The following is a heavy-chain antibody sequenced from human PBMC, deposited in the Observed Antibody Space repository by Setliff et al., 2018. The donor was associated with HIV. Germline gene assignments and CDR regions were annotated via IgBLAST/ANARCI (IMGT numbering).Heavy chain of an antibody. CDR1: GFTFSDYY. CDR2: IDSSGSYT. D-gene: IGHD2-8*01. CDR3: ARDRDSYGVCYAYGYYSLDV. Sequence: PGGSLRLSCAASGFTFSDYYMSWIRQAPGKGLQWVSYIDSSGSYTNYADSVKGRFTISRDNAKNSLFLQMNSLRADDTAVYYCARDRDSYGVCYAYGYYSLDVWGQGTTVTVSS. J-gene: IGHJ6*02. V-gene: IGHV3-11*05.